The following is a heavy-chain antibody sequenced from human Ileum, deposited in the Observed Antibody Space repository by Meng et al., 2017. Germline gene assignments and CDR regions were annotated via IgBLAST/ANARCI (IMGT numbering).Heavy chain of an antibody. V-gene: IGHV4-31*03. CDR3: ARGGTAYFDY. CDR1: GGSISSGGYY. Sequence: QVQLQESGPGLVKPSQTLSLTCTVSGGSISSGGYYWSWIRQHPGKVLEWIGYIYYSGSTYYNPSLKSRIAISGDTSKNQFSLNLSSVTAADTAVYYCARGGTAYFDYWGQGTLVTVSS. CDR2: IYYSGST. J-gene: IGHJ4*02. D-gene: IGHD1-1*01.